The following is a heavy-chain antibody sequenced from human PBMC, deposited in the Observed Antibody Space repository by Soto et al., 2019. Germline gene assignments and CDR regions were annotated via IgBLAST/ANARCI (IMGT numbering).Heavy chain of an antibody. D-gene: IGHD3-22*01. CDR1: GYTFINYY. Sequence: ASVKVSCRASGYTFINYYIHWVRQAPGHGLEWMAIINPTGGSTNYAQKFQGRLTLTMDTSTSTAYMELRSLRSDDTAVYYCARDRATMIVVDDAFDIWGQGTMVTVSS. CDR2: INPTGGST. J-gene: IGHJ3*02. V-gene: IGHV1-46*01. CDR3: ARDRATMIVVDDAFDI.